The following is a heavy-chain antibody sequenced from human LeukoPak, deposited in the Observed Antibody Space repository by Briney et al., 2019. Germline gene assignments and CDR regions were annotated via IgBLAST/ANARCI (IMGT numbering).Heavy chain of an antibody. CDR1: GVSISSYY. J-gene: IGHJ5*02. Sequence: SETLSLTCTGSGVSISSYYWSWIRQPAGKGLEWIGRIYTSGSTNYNPSLKSRVTMSVDTSKNQFSLKLSSVTAADTAVYYCAREVVVVVPAATVWFDPWGQGTLVTVSS. CDR3: AREVVVVVPAATVWFDP. CDR2: IYTSGST. V-gene: IGHV4-4*07. D-gene: IGHD2-2*01.